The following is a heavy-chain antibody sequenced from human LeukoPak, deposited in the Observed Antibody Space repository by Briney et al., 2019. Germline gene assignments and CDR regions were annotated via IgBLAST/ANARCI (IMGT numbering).Heavy chain of an antibody. CDR1: GDSINSGPYY. CDR3: ARVPRDGYNQLDY. V-gene: IGHV4-61*01. J-gene: IGHJ4*02. Sequence: SQTLSLTCTVSGDSINSGPYYWSWIRQPPGKGLEWIGYIYYSGSTNYNPSLKSRVTISVDTSKNQFSLKLSSVTAADTAVYYCARVPRDGYNQLDYWGQGTLVTVSS. CDR2: IYYSGST. D-gene: IGHD5-24*01.